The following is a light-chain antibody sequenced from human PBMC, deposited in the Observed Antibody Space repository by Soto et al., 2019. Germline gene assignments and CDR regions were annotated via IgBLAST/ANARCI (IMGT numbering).Light chain of an antibody. CDR1: SSDVGAYDF. CDR2: DVT. J-gene: IGLJ1*01. Sequence: QSALTQPASVSGSPGQSITISCTGTSSDVGAYDFVSWYQHSPGKAPKLVTFDVTHRPPGISDRFSGSKSANTASLTISGLQAEDEADYYCSSYTSSSTYVFGTGTKVTVL. CDR3: SSYTSSSTYV. V-gene: IGLV2-14*01.